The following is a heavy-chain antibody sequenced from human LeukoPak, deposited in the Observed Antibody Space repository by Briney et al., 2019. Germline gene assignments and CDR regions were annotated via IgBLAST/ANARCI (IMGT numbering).Heavy chain of an antibody. Sequence: ASVKVSCKASGYTFTTYYMHWVRQAPGQGLEWMTKINPSDGGTNYAQKFQGRVTMTRDTSTSTVYMELSSLRSEDTAVYYCTRVVVDSSGWCHFDYWGQGTLVTVSS. CDR3: TRVVVDSSGWCHFDY. J-gene: IGHJ4*02. CDR1: GYTFTTYY. CDR2: INPSDGGT. D-gene: IGHD6-19*01. V-gene: IGHV1-46*01.